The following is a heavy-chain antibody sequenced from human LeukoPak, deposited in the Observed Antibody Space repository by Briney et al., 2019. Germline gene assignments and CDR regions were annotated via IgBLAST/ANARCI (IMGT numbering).Heavy chain of an antibody. J-gene: IGHJ3*02. D-gene: IGHD6-25*01. CDR3: AREAGAFDI. CDR1: GFTFSHYA. V-gene: IGHV3-23*01. Sequence: SGGSLRLSCAASGFTFSHYAMSWVRQAPGKGLEWVSAISGSGGTTYYADSVKGRFTISRDNAKNSLYLQMDSLRAEDTAVYYCAREAGAFDIWGQGTMVTVSS. CDR2: ISGSGGTT.